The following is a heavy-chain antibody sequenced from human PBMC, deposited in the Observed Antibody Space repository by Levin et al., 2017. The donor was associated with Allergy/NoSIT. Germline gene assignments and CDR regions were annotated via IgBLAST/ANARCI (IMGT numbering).Heavy chain of an antibody. CDR2: IKQDGSEK. CDR1: GFTISSYW. V-gene: IGHV3-7*01. J-gene: IGHJ5*02. CDR3: ATLWLGSSGKIDWFDP. Sequence: ESLKISCAASGFTISSYWMAWVRQAPGKGLEWVANIKQDGSEKYYVDSVKGRFTISKDNARNSLYLQMNSLRAEDTAVYYCATLWLGSSGKIDWFDPWGQGTLVTVSS. D-gene: IGHD6-25*01.